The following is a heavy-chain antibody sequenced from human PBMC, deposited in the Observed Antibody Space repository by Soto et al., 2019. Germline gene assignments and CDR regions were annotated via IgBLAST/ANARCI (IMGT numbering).Heavy chain of an antibody. Sequence: QVQLVESGGGVVQPGRSLRLSCAASGFTFSSYGMHWVRQAPGKGLEWVAVISYDGSNKYYADSVKGRFTISRDNSKNTMYVQMNSLRAEDTAVYYCAKDRGWLAERYYYGMDVWGQGTTVTVSS. CDR3: AKDRGWLAERYYYGMDV. CDR2: ISYDGSNK. J-gene: IGHJ6*02. V-gene: IGHV3-30*18. D-gene: IGHD6-19*01. CDR1: GFTFSSYG.